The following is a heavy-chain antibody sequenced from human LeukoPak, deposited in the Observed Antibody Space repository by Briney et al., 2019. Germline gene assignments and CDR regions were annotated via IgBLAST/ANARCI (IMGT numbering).Heavy chain of an antibody. Sequence: ASVKVSCKASGYTFTSCGISWVRQAPGQGLEWMGWISAYNGNTNYAQKLQGRVTMTTDTSTSTAYMELRSLRSDDTAVYYCARDTYYYDSSGYYYPDFDYWGQGTLVTVSS. D-gene: IGHD3-22*01. J-gene: IGHJ4*02. CDR1: GYTFTSCG. V-gene: IGHV1-18*01. CDR3: ARDTYYYDSSGYYYPDFDY. CDR2: ISAYNGNT.